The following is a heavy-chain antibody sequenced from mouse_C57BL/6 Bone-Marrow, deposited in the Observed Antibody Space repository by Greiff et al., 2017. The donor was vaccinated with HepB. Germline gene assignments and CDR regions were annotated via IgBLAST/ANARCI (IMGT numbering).Heavy chain of an antibody. CDR2: INPSSGYT. J-gene: IGHJ4*01. CDR3: ARLPLEAMDY. CDR1: GYTFTSYT. Sequence: VQLQQSGAELARPGASVKMSCKASGYTFTSYTMHWVKQRPGQGLEWIGYINPSSGYTKYNQKFKDKATLTADKSSSTAYMQLSSLTSEDSAVYYCARLPLEAMDYWGQGTSVTVSS. D-gene: IGHD5-1*01. V-gene: IGHV1-4*01.